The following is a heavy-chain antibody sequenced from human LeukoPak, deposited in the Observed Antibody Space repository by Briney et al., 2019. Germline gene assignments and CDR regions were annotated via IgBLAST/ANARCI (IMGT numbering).Heavy chain of an antibody. D-gene: IGHD3-16*01. CDR2: ISSGGTTI. J-gene: IGHJ3*02. CDR1: AFTFSTYE. CDR3: GASRQYVGAFDI. V-gene: IGHV3-48*03. Sequence: GGSLRLSCAASAFTFSTYELYWVRQAPGKGLEWISYISSGGTTIKYADSVRGRFTISRDDGRESLYLQMNSLRVEDTAIYYCGASRQYVGAFDIWGQGTLVSVSS.